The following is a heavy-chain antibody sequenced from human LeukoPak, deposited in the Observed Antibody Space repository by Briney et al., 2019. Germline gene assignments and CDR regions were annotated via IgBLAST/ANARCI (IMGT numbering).Heavy chain of an antibody. CDR3: AKRQHSSGGFDF. CDR1: GFTFGDYA. V-gene: IGHV3-23*01. D-gene: IGHD6-19*01. CDR2: ISSSGGST. J-gene: IGHJ4*02. Sequence: GGSLRLSCTASGFTFGDYAMSWVRQAPGKGLEWVSAISSSGGSTYYADSVKGRFTISRDNSKNTLYLQMNSLRAEDTAVYYCAKRQHSSGGFDFWGQGTLVTVSS.